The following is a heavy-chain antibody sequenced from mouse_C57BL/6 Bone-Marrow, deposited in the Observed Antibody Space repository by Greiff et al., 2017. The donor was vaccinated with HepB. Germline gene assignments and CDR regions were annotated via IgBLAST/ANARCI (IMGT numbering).Heavy chain of an antibody. CDR3: TRRIYSNYEDYAMDY. V-gene: IGHV6-3*01. CDR1: GFTFSNYW. D-gene: IGHD2-5*01. CDR2: IRLKSDNYAT. Sequence: EVKLLESGGGLVQPGGSMKLSCVASGFTFSNYWMNWVRQSPEKGLEWVAQIRLKSDNYATHYAESVKGRFTISRDDSKSSVYLQMNNLRAEDTGIYYCTRRIYSNYEDYAMDYWGQGTSVTVSS. J-gene: IGHJ4*01.